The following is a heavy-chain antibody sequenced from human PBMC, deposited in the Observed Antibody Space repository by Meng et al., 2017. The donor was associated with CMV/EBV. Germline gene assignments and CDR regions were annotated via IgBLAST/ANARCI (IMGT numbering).Heavy chain of an antibody. CDR1: GFTFSSYA. J-gene: IGHJ4*02. CDR3: AYTAMVTL. Sequence: LGAGGGLVRAGGSLGIFCDASGFTFSSYAMSWVRQAPGKGLEWVSAISGSGGSTYYADSVKGRFTISRDNSKNTLYLQMNSLRAEDTAVYYCAYTAMVTLWGQGTLVTVAS. V-gene: IGHV3-23*01. CDR2: ISGSGGST. D-gene: IGHD5-18*01.